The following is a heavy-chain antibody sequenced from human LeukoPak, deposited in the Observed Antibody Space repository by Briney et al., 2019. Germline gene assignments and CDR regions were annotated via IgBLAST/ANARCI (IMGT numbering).Heavy chain of an antibody. D-gene: IGHD3-22*01. J-gene: IGHJ3*02. CDR3: AREVTMIDRNAFDI. CDR1: GGSISSSSYY. V-gene: IGHV4-39*07. Sequence: SETLSLTCTVSGGSISSSSYYWGWIRQPPGKGLEWIGSIYYSGSTYYNPSLKSRVTISVDTSKNQFSLKLSSVTAADTAVYYCAREVTMIDRNAFDIWGQGTMVTVSS. CDR2: IYYSGST.